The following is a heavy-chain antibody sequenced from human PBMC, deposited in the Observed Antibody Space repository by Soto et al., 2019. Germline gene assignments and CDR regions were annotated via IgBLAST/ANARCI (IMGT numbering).Heavy chain of an antibody. Sequence: GVSVKASCKTSGLTFASYSMHWVCQAPGQRLEWMGWINGGNGNTKASQTLQGRVSITRNTSASTVYIELKSLRSEDTAVYYCATQFGSRGFDPWGQGTLVTVSS. CDR3: ATQFGSRGFDP. J-gene: IGHJ5*02. D-gene: IGHD3-16*01. CDR2: INGGNGNT. V-gene: IGHV1-3*01. CDR1: GLTFASYS.